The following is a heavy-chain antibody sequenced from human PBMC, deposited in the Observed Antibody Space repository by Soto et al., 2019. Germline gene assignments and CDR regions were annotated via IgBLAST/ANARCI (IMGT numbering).Heavy chain of an antibody. V-gene: IGHV3-33*01. CDR1: GFTFSNYG. CDR2: IWYDGSNK. D-gene: IGHD6-6*01. Sequence: GGSLRLSCAASGFTFSNYGMHWVRQAPGKGLEWVAVIWYDGSNKYYADSVKGRFTISRDNSKNTLYLQMNSLRAEDTAVYYCARLGEYSSSSLVYWGQGTLVTVSS. CDR3: ARLGEYSSSSLVY. J-gene: IGHJ4*02.